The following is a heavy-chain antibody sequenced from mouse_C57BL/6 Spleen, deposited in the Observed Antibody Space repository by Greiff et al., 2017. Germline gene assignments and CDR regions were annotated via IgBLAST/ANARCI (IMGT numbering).Heavy chain of an antibody. J-gene: IGHJ3*01. CDR3: AGGDYGSSFAY. CDR2: IHPNSGST. V-gene: IGHV1-64*01. CDR1: GYTFTSYW. D-gene: IGHD1-1*01. Sequence: VQLQQPGAELVKPGASVKLSCKASGYTFTSYWMHWVKQRPGQGLEWIGLIHPNSGSTNYNEKFKSKATLTVDKSSSTAYMQLSSLTSEDSAVYYCAGGDYGSSFAYWGQGTLVTVSA.